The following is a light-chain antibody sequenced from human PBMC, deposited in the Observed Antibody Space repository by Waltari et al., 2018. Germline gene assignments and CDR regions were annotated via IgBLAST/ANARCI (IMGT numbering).Light chain of an antibody. CDR3: QQYGSLGVT. CDR2: GAS. CDR1: QSVSSSY. Sequence: EIVLTQSPGTLSLSPGERATLPCRASQSVSSSYLAWYQQKPGQAPRLLIYGASSRATGIPDRFSGSGSGTDFTLTISRLEPEDFAVYYCQQYGSLGVTFGQGTKVEIK. V-gene: IGKV3-20*01. J-gene: IGKJ1*01.